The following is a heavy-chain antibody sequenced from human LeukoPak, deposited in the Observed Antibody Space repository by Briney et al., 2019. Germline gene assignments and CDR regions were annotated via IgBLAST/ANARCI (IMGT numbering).Heavy chain of an antibody. CDR1: GGSISSSNW. J-gene: IGHJ6*02. D-gene: IGHD3-3*01. Sequence: SGTLSLTCAVSGGSISSSNWWSWVRPPPGKGLEWIGEIYHSGSTNYNPSLKSRVTISVDKSKNQFSLKLSSVTAADTAVYYCARDPAYYDFWSGYWSHYGMDVWGQGTTVTVSS. CDR2: IYHSGST. V-gene: IGHV4-4*02. CDR3: ARDPAYYDFWSGYWSHYGMDV.